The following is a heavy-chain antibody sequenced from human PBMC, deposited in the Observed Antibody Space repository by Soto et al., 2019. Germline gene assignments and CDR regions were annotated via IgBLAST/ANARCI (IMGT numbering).Heavy chain of an antibody. D-gene: IGHD3-22*01. J-gene: IGHJ6*02. CDR3: ARLQGGDSSGYHPYYYYYYGMDV. CDR1: GGTFSSYA. Sequence: QVQLVQSGAEVKKPGSSVKVSCKASGGTFSSYAISWVRQAPGQGLEWMGGIIPIFGTANYAQKLQGRVNITAAESTSTXYMXLXILRSEDTAVYYCARLQGGDSSGYHPYYYYYYGMDVWGQGTTVTVSS. CDR2: IIPIFGTA. V-gene: IGHV1-69*12.